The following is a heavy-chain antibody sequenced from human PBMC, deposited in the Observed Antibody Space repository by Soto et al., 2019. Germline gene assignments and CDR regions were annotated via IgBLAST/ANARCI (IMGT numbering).Heavy chain of an antibody. CDR1: GYAFTTYG. Sequence: QVHLVQSGAEVKKPGASVKVSCKGSGYAFTTYGITWVRQAPGQGLEWRGWISDHNGNTNDAQKRQGRVTGTRDTSTSTAYMELRSLGSDDTAVYYCARGRYGDYWGQGALVTVSS. D-gene: IGHD1-1*01. J-gene: IGHJ4*02. CDR3: ARGRYGDY. CDR2: ISDHNGNT. V-gene: IGHV1-18*01.